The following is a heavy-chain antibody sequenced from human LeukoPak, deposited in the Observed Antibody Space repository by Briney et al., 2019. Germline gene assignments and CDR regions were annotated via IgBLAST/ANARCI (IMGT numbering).Heavy chain of an antibody. J-gene: IGHJ6*03. D-gene: IGHD3-3*01. CDR1: GFTFSSYA. V-gene: IGHV3-21*01. CDR3: ARDVGVVYYYYYYYMDV. Sequence: SGGSLRLSCAASGFTFSSYAMSWVRQAPGKGLEWVSAISSSSSYIYYADSVKGRFTISRDNAKNSLYLQMNSLRAEDTAVYYCARDVGVVYYYYYYYMDVWGKGTTVTVSS. CDR2: ISSSSSYI.